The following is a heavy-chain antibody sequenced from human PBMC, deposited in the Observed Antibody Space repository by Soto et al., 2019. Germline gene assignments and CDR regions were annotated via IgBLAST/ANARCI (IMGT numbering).Heavy chain of an antibody. J-gene: IGHJ6*02. D-gene: IGHD6-19*01. V-gene: IGHV2-5*02. CDR2: IYWDDDK. CDR3: AHSGIIAVAEGYGMDV. CDR1: GFSLSTSGVG. Sequence: QITLKESGPTLVKPTQTLTLTCTFSGFSLSTSGVGVGWIRQPPGKALEWLALIYWDDDKRYSPSLKSRLTITKDTSKNQVVLTMTNMDPVDTATYYCAHSGIIAVAEGYGMDVWGQGTTVNVSS.